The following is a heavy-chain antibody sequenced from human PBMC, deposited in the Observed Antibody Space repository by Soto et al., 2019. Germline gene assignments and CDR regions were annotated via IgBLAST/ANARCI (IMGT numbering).Heavy chain of an antibody. CDR3: ARVGLLHFLEWLRPYYYYGMDV. V-gene: IGHV4-34*01. CDR2: INHSGST. D-gene: IGHD3-3*01. J-gene: IGHJ6*02. Sequence: PSETLSLTCAVYGGSFSGYYWSWIRQPPGKGLEWIGEINHSGSTNYNPSLKSRVTISVDTSKNQFSLKLSSVTAADTAVYYCARVGLLHFLEWLRPYYYYGMDVWGQGTTVTSP. CDR1: GGSFSGYY.